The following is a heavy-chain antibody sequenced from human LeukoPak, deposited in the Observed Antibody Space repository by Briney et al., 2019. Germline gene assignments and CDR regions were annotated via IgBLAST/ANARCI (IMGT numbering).Heavy chain of an antibody. CDR2: VYTSGST. J-gene: IGHJ5*02. V-gene: IGHV4-61*02. CDR3: ARGPEWTMIEVEDWFDP. CDR1: GGSINSGTNY. Sequence: SQTLSLTCTVSGGSINSGTNYWSWIRQPAGKGLEWIGRVYTSGSTNYNPSLKSRVTISLDTSKNQFSLRLSSVTAADTAVYYCARGPEWTMIEVEDWFDPWGQGTLVTVSS. D-gene: IGHD3-22*01.